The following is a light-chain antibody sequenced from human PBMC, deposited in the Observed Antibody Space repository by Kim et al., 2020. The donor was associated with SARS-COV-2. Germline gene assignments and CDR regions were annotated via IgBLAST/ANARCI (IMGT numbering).Light chain of an antibody. J-gene: IGLJ3*02. V-gene: IGLV2-14*03. Sequence: GQSITISCPGTGSDVGGYDNVSWYQQHPGKAPTLIIYYVTRRPSGVSHRFSGSKSANTASLTISGLQPEDEADYYCSSYTSVSTLVFGGGTKLTVL. CDR1: GSDVGGYDN. CDR2: YVT. CDR3: SSYTSVSTLV.